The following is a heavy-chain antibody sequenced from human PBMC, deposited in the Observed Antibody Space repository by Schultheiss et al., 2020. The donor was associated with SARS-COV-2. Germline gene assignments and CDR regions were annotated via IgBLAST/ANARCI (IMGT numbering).Heavy chain of an antibody. CDR2: IIPIFGTA. CDR1: GYTFTSYD. D-gene: IGHD6-19*01. CDR3: ATDIAVASGYYYGMDV. V-gene: IGHV1-69*06. J-gene: IGHJ6*02. Sequence: SVKVSCKASGYTFTSYDINWVRQATGQGLEWMGGIIPIFGTANYAQKFQGRVTITADKSTSTAYMELSSLRSEDAAVYYCATDIAVASGYYYGMDVWGQGTTVTVSS.